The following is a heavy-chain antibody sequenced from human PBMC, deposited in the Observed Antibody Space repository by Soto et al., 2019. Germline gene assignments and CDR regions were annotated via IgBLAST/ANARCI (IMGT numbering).Heavy chain of an antibody. CDR1: GFTFSSYG. V-gene: IGHV3-33*01. D-gene: IGHD6-6*01. Sequence: PGGSLRLSCAASGFTFSSYGMHWVRQAPGKGLEWVAVIWYDGSNKYYADSVKGRFTISRDNSKNALYLQMNSLRAEDTAVYYCAREMGSSSPYYYYYGMDVWGQGTTVTVSS. J-gene: IGHJ6*02. CDR2: IWYDGSNK. CDR3: AREMGSSSPYYYYYGMDV.